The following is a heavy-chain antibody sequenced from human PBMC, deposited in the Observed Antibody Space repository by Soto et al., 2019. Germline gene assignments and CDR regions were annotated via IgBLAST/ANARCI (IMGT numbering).Heavy chain of an antibody. V-gene: IGHV4-39*01. J-gene: IGHJ4*02. CDR3: AGIFWFGDLLFDY. D-gene: IGHD3-10*01. CDR1: DDSITSGAYY. Sequence: HLQLQESGPGLVKPSETLSLTCTVSDDSITSGAYYWGLIRQPPGKGLEWIGTIQYRGSTYYNPSLKSRLTMSLDTSKNQFSLRLTSVTAADTAVYFCAGIFWFGDLLFDYWGQGTLVTVSS. CDR2: IQYRGST.